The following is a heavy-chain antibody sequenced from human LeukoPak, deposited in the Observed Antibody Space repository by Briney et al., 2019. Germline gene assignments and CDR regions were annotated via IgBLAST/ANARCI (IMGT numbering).Heavy chain of an antibody. Sequence: PGGSLRLSCAASGFTLNIYAMNWVRQAPGEGLDWVSSLTGSGRDTYYTDSVKGRFTISRDNSKNTLYLQMNSLRPDDTAVYYCAKIAATDPIDFWGQGTLVTVSS. D-gene: IGHD6-13*01. CDR3: AKIAATDPIDF. CDR2: LTGSGRDT. J-gene: IGHJ4*02. V-gene: IGHV3-23*01. CDR1: GFTLNIYA.